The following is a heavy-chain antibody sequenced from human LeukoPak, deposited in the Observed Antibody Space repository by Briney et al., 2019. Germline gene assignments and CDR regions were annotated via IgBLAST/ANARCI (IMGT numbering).Heavy chain of an antibody. D-gene: IGHD3-22*01. CDR2: ISGIGART. CDR3: ARSHSSDHPDLDY. V-gene: IGHV3-23*01. Sequence: PGGSLRLSCTASGFTSTIYGMTWVRQAPGKGLEWVATISGIGARTYYADSAKGRFTISRDSSKNTVDLQMNSLRAEDTAVYYCARSHSSDHPDLDYWGQGTLVTVSS. J-gene: IGHJ4*02. CDR1: GFTSTIYG.